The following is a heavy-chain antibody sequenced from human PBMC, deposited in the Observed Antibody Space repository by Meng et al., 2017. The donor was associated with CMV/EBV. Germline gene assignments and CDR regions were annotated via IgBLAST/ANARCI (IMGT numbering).Heavy chain of an antibody. V-gene: IGHV1-8*01. J-gene: IGHJ4*02. CDR2: MNPNSGNT. D-gene: IGHD3-3*01. Sequence: SVNVSCKASGYTIISYDIKWVRQATAQGLEWMGWMNPNSGNTGYAQKFQGRVTMTRKTSVSTAYMKLSSLRSDDTAVYYCARGLRIFGVVPSPYYFDYWGQGTLVTVSS. CDR3: ARGLRIFGVVPSPYYFDY. CDR1: GYTIISYD.